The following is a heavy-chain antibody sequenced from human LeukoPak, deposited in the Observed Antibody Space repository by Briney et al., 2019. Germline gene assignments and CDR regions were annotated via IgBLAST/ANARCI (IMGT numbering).Heavy chain of an antibody. CDR2: INPSGGST. D-gene: IGHD5-12*01. V-gene: IGHV1-46*01. Sequence: GASVKVSCKASGYTFTSYYMHWVRQAPGQGLEWMGIINPSGGSTSYAQKFQGRVTMTRDMSTSTVYMELSSLRSEDTAVYYCARWDIVASNGKGIFDYWGQGTLVTVSS. CDR1: GYTFTSYY. J-gene: IGHJ4*02. CDR3: ARWDIVASNGKGIFDY.